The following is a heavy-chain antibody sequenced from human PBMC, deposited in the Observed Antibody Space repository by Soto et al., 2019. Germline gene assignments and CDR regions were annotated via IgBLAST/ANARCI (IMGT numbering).Heavy chain of an antibody. D-gene: IGHD2-15*01. CDR2: ISAYNGNT. Sequence: ASVKVSCKASGYTFTSYGISWVRQAPGQGLEWMGWISAYNGNTNYARKLQGRVTMTTDTSTSTAYMELRSLISDDTAVYYCARDGKIVVVVAAIHYYGMDVWGQGTTVTVSS. J-gene: IGHJ6*02. CDR3: ARDGKIVVVVAAIHYYGMDV. CDR1: GYTFTSYG. V-gene: IGHV1-18*01.